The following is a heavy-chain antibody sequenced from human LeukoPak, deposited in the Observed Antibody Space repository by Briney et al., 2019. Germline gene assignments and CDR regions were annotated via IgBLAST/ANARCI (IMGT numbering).Heavy chain of an antibody. CDR3: ARTRQGPIVVVPAARRGYNWFDP. Sequence: SETLSLTCAVYGGSFSGYYWSWIRKPPGKGLEWIGEINHSGSTNYNPSLKSRVTISVDTSKNQFSLKLSSVTAADTAVYYCARTRQGPIVVVPAARRGYNWFDPWGQGTLVTVSS. CDR2: INHSGST. D-gene: IGHD2-2*01. V-gene: IGHV4-34*01. CDR1: GGSFSGYY. J-gene: IGHJ5*02.